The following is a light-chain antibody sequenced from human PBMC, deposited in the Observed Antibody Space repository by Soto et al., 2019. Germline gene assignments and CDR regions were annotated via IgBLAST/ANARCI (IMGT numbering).Light chain of an antibody. Sequence: VFTQSPATLSLSPGERATLSCRASQSLSSYLAWYQQKPGQTPRLLIYDASNRATGIPARFSGSGSGTDFTLTISSLEPEDFAVYYCQQRSNWPPITFGQGTRLEIK. CDR3: QQRSNWPPIT. J-gene: IGKJ5*01. V-gene: IGKV3-11*01. CDR2: DAS. CDR1: QSLSSY.